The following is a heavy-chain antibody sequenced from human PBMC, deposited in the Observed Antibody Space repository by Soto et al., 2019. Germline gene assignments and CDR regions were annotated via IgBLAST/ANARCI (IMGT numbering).Heavy chain of an antibody. Sequence: LQLQESGPGLVKPSETLSLTCTVSGGSISRSSYCWGWIRQPPGKGLEWIGSLCYGGSTYYSPSLKSRVTISVDTSKNQVSLNLSSVTASETAVYYCSRRAPEGFDPWGQGILVSISS. J-gene: IGHJ5*02. V-gene: IGHV4-39*01. CDR2: LCYGGST. CDR3: SRRAPEGFDP. CDR1: GGSISRSSYC.